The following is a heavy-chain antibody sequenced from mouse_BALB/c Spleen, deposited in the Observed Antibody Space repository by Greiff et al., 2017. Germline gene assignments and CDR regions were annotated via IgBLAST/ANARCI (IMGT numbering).Heavy chain of an antibody. CDR2: INPSNGRT. CDR1: GYTFTSYW. V-gene: IGHV1S81*02. CDR3: ARKAYYRYDDWYFDV. J-gene: IGHJ1*01. D-gene: IGHD2-14*01. Sequence: QVQLQQPGADLVKPGASVKLSCKASGYTFTSYWMHWVKQRPGQGLEWIGEINPSNGRTNYNEKFKSKATLTVDKSSSTAYMQLSSLTSEDSAVYYCARKAYYRYDDWYFDVWGAGTTVTVSS.